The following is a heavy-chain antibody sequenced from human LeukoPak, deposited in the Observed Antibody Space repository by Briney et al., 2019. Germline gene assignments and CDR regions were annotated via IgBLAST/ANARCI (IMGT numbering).Heavy chain of an antibody. J-gene: IGHJ6*03. CDR1: GYTFTSYA. V-gene: IGHV1-69*06. CDR2: IIPIFGTA. Sequence: LRASVKVSCKASGYTFTSYAISWVRQAPGQGLEWMGGIIPIFGTANYAQKFQGRVTITADKSTSTAYMELSSLRSEDTAVYYCARDGRLYSSRVDRGDYYYYYMDVWGKGTTVTVSS. CDR3: ARDGRLYSSRVDRGDYYYYYMDV. D-gene: IGHD6-13*01.